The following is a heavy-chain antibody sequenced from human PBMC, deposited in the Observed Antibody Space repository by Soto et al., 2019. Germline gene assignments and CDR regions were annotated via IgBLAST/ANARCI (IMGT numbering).Heavy chain of an antibody. D-gene: IGHD6-13*01. CDR3: ARESSSSWPFDAFDI. CDR2: ISYDGSNK. J-gene: IGHJ3*02. V-gene: IGHV3-30-3*01. CDR1: GFTFSSYA. Sequence: GGSLRLSCAASGFTFSSYAMHWVRQAPGKGLEWVAVISYDGSNKYYADSVKSRFTISRDNSKNTLYLQMNSLRAEDTAVYYCARESSSSWPFDAFDIWGQGTMVTVSS.